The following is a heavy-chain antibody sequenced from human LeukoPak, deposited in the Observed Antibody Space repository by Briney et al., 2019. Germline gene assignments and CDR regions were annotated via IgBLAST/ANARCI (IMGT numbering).Heavy chain of an antibody. CDR3: ARRRDWNDVLDS. CDR1: GESFSDYC. D-gene: IGHD1-1*01. V-gene: IGHV4-34*01. CDR2: ISHDGNT. Sequence: SETLSLTCAVYGESFSDYCWSWIRQPPEKGLEWIGQISHDGNTNYNPSLKSRVTLSTDTSKNQFSLRLTSVTTADTAIYYCARRRDWNDVLDSWGQGTPVTVSS. J-gene: IGHJ4*02.